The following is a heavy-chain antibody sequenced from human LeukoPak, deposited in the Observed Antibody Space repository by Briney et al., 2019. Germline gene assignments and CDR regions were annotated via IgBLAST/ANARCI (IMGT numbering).Heavy chain of an antibody. J-gene: IGHJ4*01. Sequence: GGSLRLSCAASGFTFSTYGMTWVRQAPGKGLEWVANINIGGGEVHYVDSVKDRFTISRDNAKNSLYLQMNSLRAEDTAVYYCASGRHDFVHWGHGTLVTVSS. CDR1: GFTFSTYG. V-gene: IGHV3-7*01. CDR3: ASGRHDFVH. D-gene: IGHD3-16*01. CDR2: INIGGGEV.